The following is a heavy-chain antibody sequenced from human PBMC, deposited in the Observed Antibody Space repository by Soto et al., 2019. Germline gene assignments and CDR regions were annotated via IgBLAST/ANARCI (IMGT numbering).Heavy chain of an antibody. Sequence: SETLSLTCTVSGGSISSFYWSWIRQPPGKGLEWIGYIYDSGSTNYNPSLKSRVTISVDTSKNQFSLKLSSVTAADTAVYYCARHLRQIYGADAFEIWGQGTMVTV. J-gene: IGHJ3*02. D-gene: IGHD4-17*01. V-gene: IGHV4-59*08. CDR2: IYDSGST. CDR1: GGSISSFY. CDR3: ARHLRQIYGADAFEI.